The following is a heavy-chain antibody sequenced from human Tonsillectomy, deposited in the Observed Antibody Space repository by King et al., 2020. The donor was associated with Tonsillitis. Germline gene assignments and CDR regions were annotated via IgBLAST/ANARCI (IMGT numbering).Heavy chain of an antibody. J-gene: IGHJ6*03. Sequence: VQLVESGGGLVQPGGSLRLSCAASGFTLSSYYMNWVRQAPGKGLEWVSYISYSSEIIYYADSVKGRFTISRDNAKNSLYLQMNSLRAEDTAVYYCARVPVGYYHMDV. V-gene: IGHV3-48*01. CDR1: GFTLSSYY. D-gene: IGHD4-23*01. CDR2: ISYSSEII. CDR3: ARVPVGYYHMDV.